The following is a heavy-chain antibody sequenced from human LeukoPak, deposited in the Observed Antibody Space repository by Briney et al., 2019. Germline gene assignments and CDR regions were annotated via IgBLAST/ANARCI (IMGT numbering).Heavy chain of an antibody. CDR2: IYYSGST. V-gene: IGHV4-39*01. CDR3: ARHGVYYYDSDRPDY. J-gene: IGHJ4*02. CDR1: GGSISSSSYY. Sequence: PSETLSLTCTVSGGSISSSSYYWGWIRQPPGKGLEWIGSIYYSGSTYYNPSLKSRVTISVGTSKNQFSLKLSSVTAADTAVYYCARHGVYYYDSDRPDYWGQGTLVTVSS. D-gene: IGHD3-22*01.